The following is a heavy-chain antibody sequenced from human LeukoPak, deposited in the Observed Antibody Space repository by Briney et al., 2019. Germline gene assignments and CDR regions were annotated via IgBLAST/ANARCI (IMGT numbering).Heavy chain of an antibody. V-gene: IGHV4-31*03. D-gene: IGHD3-3*01. CDR3: ARGRTQYDFWSGYYSAWFDP. J-gene: IGHJ5*02. CDR2: IYHSGRS. Sequence: SETLSLTCTVSGDSISNGVKYWSWIRQHPGRGLEWIGYIYHSGRSYYNPSLKSRITMSVDTSKNQFSLNLSSVTAADTAVYYCARGRTQYDFWSGYYSAWFDPWGQGTLVTVSS. CDR1: GDSISNGVKY.